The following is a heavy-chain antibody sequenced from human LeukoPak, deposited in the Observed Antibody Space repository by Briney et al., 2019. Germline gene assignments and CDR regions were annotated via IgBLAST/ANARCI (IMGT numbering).Heavy chain of an antibody. CDR1: GGSISSFY. Sequence: PSETLSLTCTVSGGSISSFYWSWIRQPPGKGLEWIGYIYYTGSTNYNSSLKSRVTISVDTSKNQFSLKLTSVTAADTAVYYCAAGGTPPYYFDYWGQGTLVTVSS. V-gene: IGHV4-59*12. CDR2: IYYTGST. D-gene: IGHD1-1*01. CDR3: AAGGTPPYYFDY. J-gene: IGHJ4*02.